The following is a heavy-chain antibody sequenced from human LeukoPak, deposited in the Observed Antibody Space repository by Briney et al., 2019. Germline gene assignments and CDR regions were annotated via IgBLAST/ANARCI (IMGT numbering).Heavy chain of an antibody. Sequence: PSETLSLTCTVSGGSISSSSYYWGWIRQPPGKGLEWIGYIYYSGSTNYNPSLKSRVTISVDTSKNQFSLKLSSVTAADTAVYYCARGLRDAFDIWGQGTMVTVSS. CDR3: ARGLRDAFDI. J-gene: IGHJ3*02. V-gene: IGHV4-61*05. D-gene: IGHD5-12*01. CDR1: GGSISSSSYY. CDR2: IYYSGST.